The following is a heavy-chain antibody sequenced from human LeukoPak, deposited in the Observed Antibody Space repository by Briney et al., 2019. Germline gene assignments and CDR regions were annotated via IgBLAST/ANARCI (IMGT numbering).Heavy chain of an antibody. CDR3: ASRNQYCGGDCFWAFDI. Sequence: GGSLRLSCGASGFTFSRYSMNWVRQAPGKGLEWVSSISSSGSYIYYADSVKGRFTISRDNAKNLLYLQMNSLRAEDTAVYYCASRNQYCGGDCFWAFDIWGQGTMVTVSS. D-gene: IGHD2-21*02. CDR2: ISSSGSYI. V-gene: IGHV3-21*01. J-gene: IGHJ3*02. CDR1: GFTFSRYS.